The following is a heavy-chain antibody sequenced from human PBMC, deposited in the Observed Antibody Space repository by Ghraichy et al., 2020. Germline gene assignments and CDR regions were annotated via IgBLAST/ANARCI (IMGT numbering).Heavy chain of an antibody. J-gene: IGHJ5*02. CDR1: DDSISTTSYY. Sequence: SQTLSLTCSVSDDSISTTSYYWGWLRQPPGKGLEWIGSVYFGGTAYYNSSLKSRVTISLGTSRNQFSLKLNSVSAADTAVYYCARHAFLGSGNNWFDPWGQGTLVTVPS. D-gene: IGHD3-10*01. CDR2: VYFGGTA. V-gene: IGHV4-39*07. CDR3: ARHAFLGSGNNWFDP.